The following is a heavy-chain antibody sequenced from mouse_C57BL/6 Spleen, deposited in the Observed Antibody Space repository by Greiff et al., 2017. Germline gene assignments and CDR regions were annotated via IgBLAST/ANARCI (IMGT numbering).Heavy chain of an antibody. Sequence: VQLQQSGAELVRPGTSVKMSCKASGYTFTNYWIGWAKQRPGHGLEWIGDIYPGGGYTNYNEKFKGKATLTADKSSSTAYMQFSSLTSEDSAIYYGASGRTGSSGYVFAYWGQGTLVTVSA. CDR1: GYTFTNYW. V-gene: IGHV1-63*01. J-gene: IGHJ3*01. D-gene: IGHD3-2*02. CDR2: IYPGGGYT. CDR3: ASGRTGSSGYVFAY.